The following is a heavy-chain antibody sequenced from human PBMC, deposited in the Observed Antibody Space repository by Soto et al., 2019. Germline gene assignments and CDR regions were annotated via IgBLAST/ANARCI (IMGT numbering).Heavy chain of an antibody. J-gene: IGHJ1*01. D-gene: IGHD2-15*01. V-gene: IGHV3-7*05. Sequence: EVQLVESGGGWVQPGGSLRLSCAASGFTFNNYYMVWVRQAPGRGLEWVANINQDGRAKYYVDSVKGRFTISRDNANSSLDLQIDSLRSNYTASFSCGRGFCGTHWRQGSLV. CDR2: INQDGRAK. CDR1: GFTFNNYY. CDR3: GRGFCGTH.